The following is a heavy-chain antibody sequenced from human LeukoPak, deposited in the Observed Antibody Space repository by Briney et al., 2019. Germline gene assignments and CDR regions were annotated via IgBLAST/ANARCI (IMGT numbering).Heavy chain of an antibody. CDR3: ARERCGGDCWTDY. J-gene: IGHJ4*02. Sequence: PGGSLRLSCAASGFTFSSYEMNWVRQAPGKGLEWVSYISSSGSTIYYADSVKGRFTISRDNAKNSLYLQMNSLRAEDTAVYYCARERCGGDCWTDYWGQGTLVTVSS. V-gene: IGHV3-48*03. D-gene: IGHD2-21*01. CDR1: GFTFSSYE. CDR2: ISSSGSTI.